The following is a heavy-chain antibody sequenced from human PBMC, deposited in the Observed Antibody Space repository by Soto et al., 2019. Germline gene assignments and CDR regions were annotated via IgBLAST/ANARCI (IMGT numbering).Heavy chain of an antibody. CDR2: ISSNGGST. CDR3: AKDTGSSGWRNRYGMDV. J-gene: IGHJ6*02. CDR1: GFTFSSYA. V-gene: IGHV3-64*02. Sequence: PGGSLRLSCAASGFTFSSYAMHWVRQAPGKGLEYVSAISSNGGSTYYADSVKGRFTISRDNSKNTLYLQMGSLRAEDMAVYYCAKDTGSSGWRNRYGMDVWGQGTTVT. D-gene: IGHD6-19*01.